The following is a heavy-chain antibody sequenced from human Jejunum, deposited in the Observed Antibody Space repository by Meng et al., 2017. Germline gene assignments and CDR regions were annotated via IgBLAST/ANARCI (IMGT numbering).Heavy chain of an antibody. V-gene: IGHV1-2*02. J-gene: IGHJ3*01. CDR2: IHPNTGGT. Sequence: SVPVSRLASGYTFTGYYIHWIRQAPGQGLEWMGWIHPNTGGTEYAQNFKGRVTMTRDTSTSTAYMELNRLTSDDTAVYYCTAVCFSCFDDFDFWGQGTMVTVSS. CDR3: TAVCFSCFDDFDF. D-gene: IGHD2-21*01. CDR1: GYTFTGYY.